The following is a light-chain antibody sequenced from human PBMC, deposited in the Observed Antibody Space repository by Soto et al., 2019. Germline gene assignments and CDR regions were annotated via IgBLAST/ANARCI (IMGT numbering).Light chain of an antibody. V-gene: IGLV2-14*03. CDR3: SSYTSLMINV. J-gene: IGLJ1*01. Sequence: QSALTQPASVSGSPGQSITISCTGTSSDVGGFNSVSWYQLRPGTAPKLILYDVVDRPSGVSYRFSGSKSGNTASLTISGLQAAYDADYFSSSYTSLMINVSGSGTNLTVL. CDR2: DVV. CDR1: SSDVGGFNS.